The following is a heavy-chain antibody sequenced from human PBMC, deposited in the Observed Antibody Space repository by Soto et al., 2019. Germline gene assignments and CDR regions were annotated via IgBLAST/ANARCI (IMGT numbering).Heavy chain of an antibody. J-gene: IGHJ4*02. D-gene: IGHD2-2*01. Sequence: QVQLQESGPGLVKPSQTLSLICTVSGGSITSSGYYWSWIRQHPGEGLEWIGFTSNSGSTFYHPSLKSRVTISVDTSSTQFSLSLKSVTAADTAVYYCARGGGSTKVDYWGQGTLVTVSS. CDR2: TSNSGST. V-gene: IGHV4-31*03. CDR3: ARGGGSTKVDY. CDR1: GGSITSSGYY.